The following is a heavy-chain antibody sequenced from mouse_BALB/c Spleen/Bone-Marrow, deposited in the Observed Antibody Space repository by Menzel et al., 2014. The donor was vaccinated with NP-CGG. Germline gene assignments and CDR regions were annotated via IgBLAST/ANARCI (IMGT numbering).Heavy chain of an antibody. V-gene: IGHV1-87*01. J-gene: IGHJ4*01. CDR3: ARWVNSYAVDY. CDR2: IYPGDGDT. Sequence: VHLVESAAELARPGASVKLSCKASGYTFTSYWMQWVKQRPGQGLEWIGAIYPGDGDTRYTQKFKGKATLTADKSSSTAYMQLISLAPEDSAFYFCARWVNSYAVDYSGQGASVTVPS. CDR1: GYTFTSYW. D-gene: IGHD1-3*01.